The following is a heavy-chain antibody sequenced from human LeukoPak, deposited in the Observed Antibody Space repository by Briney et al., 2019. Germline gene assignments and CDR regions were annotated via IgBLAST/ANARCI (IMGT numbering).Heavy chain of an antibody. J-gene: IGHJ4*02. CDR1: GYTFTSYG. CDR2: ISAYNGNT. V-gene: IGHV1-18*01. D-gene: IGHD2-2*02. CDR3: AREFVVVPAAITPFGY. Sequence: GSVKVSCKASGYTFTSYGISWVRQAPGQGLEWMGWISAYNGNTNYAQKLQGRVTMTTDTSTSTAYMELRSLRSDDTAVYYCAREFVVVPAAITPFGYWAREPWSPSPQ.